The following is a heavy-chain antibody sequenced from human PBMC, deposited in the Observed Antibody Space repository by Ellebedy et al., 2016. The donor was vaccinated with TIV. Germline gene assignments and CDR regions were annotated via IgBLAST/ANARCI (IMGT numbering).Heavy chain of an antibody. J-gene: IGHJ5*02. V-gene: IGHV3-7*01. CDR3: ARRGSYSDYAVQINSWFDT. CDR2: IYQDGGVQ. CDR1: GFSFRSYW. Sequence: GGSLRLSCAASGFSFRSYWMSWVRQAPGKGLEWVAYIYQDGGVQYYVDSVKGRFTISRDNADNSLFLQMNSLRAEDTAVYYCARRGSYSDYAVQINSWFDTWGRGTLVAVSS. D-gene: IGHD5-12*01.